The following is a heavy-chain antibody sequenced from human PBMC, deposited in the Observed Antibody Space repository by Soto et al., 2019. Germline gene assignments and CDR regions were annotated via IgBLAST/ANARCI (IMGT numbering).Heavy chain of an antibody. V-gene: IGHV4-4*02. CDR1: GASIGSGGW. D-gene: IGHD2-8*02. J-gene: IGHJ5*02. CDR2: IFHDGST. Sequence: PSETLSLTCTVSGASIGSGGWWSWVRQPPGKGLEWIAEIFHDGSTNYSPSLKSRVAISVDKSRNQFSLNVYSVTAADTAVYFCERHEGWTGPDQWGQGTLVTVSS. CDR3: ERHEGWTGPDQ.